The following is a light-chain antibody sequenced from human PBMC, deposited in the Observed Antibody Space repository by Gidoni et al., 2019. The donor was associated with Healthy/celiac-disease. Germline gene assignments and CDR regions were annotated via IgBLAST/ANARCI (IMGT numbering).Light chain of an antibody. CDR1: SSDAGGYNY. V-gene: IGLV2-14*01. CDR3: SSYTSSRLVV. CDR2: EVS. Sequence: QSALTQPASASGSPGQSITIPCTGTSSDAGGYNYVSWYQQPPGKAPKLMIYEVSNRPSGVSNRFSGSKSSNTASLTISGLQAEDEADYYCSSYTSSRLVVFDGGTKLTVL. J-gene: IGLJ2*01.